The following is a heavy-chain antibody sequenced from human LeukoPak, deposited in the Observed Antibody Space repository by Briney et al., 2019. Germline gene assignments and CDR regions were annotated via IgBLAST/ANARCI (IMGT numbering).Heavy chain of an antibody. CDR2: ISGSGGST. V-gene: IGHV3-23*01. CDR1: GFTFSGYA. CDR3: AKHEYYDFWSGYSFDY. J-gene: IGHJ4*02. Sequence: PGGSLRLSCAASGFTFSGYAMSWVRQAPGKGLEWVSAISGSGGSTYYADSVKGRFTISRDNSKNTLYLQMNSLRAEDTAVYYCAKHEYYDFWSGYSFDYWGQGTLVTVSS. D-gene: IGHD3-3*01.